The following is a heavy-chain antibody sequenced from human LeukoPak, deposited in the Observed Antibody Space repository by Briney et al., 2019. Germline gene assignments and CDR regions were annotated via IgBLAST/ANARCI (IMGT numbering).Heavy chain of an antibody. Sequence: PGGSLRLSCAASGFTFSGSAMHWVRQASGKGLEWVGRIRSKTDGGTTDYAAPVKGRFTISRDDSKNTLYLQMNSLKTGDTAVYYCTTARNMVRGVIPLDYWGQGTLVTVSS. CDR1: GFTFSGSA. J-gene: IGHJ4*02. D-gene: IGHD3-10*01. CDR2: IRSKTDGGTT. V-gene: IGHV3-15*01. CDR3: TTARNMVRGVIPLDY.